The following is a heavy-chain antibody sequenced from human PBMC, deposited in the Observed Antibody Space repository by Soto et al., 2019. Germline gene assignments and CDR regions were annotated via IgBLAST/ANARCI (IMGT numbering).Heavy chain of an antibody. CDR1: GFTFRPYD. CDR3: ARPERGYSYGSYYYYYGMDV. D-gene: IGHD5-18*01. CDR2: ISSGSTVI. Sequence: GGSLRLSCATSGFTFRPYDMNWVRQAPGKGLEWLSHISSGSTVIYYADSVKGRFTISRDDAKNSLYLQMNSLRAEDTAVYYCARPERGYSYGSYYYYYGMDVWGQGTTVTVSS. V-gene: IGHV3-48*04. J-gene: IGHJ6*02.